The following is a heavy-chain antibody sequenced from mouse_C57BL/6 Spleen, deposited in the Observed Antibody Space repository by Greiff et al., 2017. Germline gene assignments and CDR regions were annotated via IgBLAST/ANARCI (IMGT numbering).Heavy chain of an antibody. V-gene: IGHV1-82*01. J-gene: IGHJ4*01. CDR3: ARPGFYYAMDY. D-gene: IGHD1-2*01. CDR2: IYPGDGDT. CDR1: GYAFSSSW. Sequence: QVQLKQSGPELVKPGASVKISCKASGYAFSSSWMNWVKQRPGKGLEWIGRIYPGDGDTNYNGKFKGKATLTADKSSSTAYMQLSSLTSEDSAVYVCARPGFYYAMDYWGQGTSVTVSS.